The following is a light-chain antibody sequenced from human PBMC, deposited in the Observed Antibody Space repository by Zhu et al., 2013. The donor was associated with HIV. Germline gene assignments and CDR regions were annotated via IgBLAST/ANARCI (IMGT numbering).Light chain of an antibody. V-gene: IGKV1-12*01. Sequence: DIQMTQSPSTLSASVGDRVTVTCRASQSISSWLAWYQQKPGKAPKLLIYAASSLHSGVPSRFSGSGSGTDFTLTISSLQPEDFATYFCQQSNSFPPVTFGGGTKVEIK. CDR2: AAS. CDR3: QQSNSFPPVT. J-gene: IGKJ4*01. CDR1: QSISSW.